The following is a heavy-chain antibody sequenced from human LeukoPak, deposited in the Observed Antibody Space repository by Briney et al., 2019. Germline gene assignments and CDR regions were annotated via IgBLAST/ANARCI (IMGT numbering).Heavy chain of an antibody. J-gene: IGHJ6*02. CDR2: IIPIFGIA. CDR1: GGTFSSYA. D-gene: IGHD2/OR15-2a*01. Sequence: GASVKVSCKASGGTFSSYAISWVRQAPGQGLEWMGRIIPIFGIANYAQKFQGRVTITADKSTSTAYMELSSLRSKDTAVYYCASVSINGPTTDYYYYGMDVWGQGTTVTVSS. V-gene: IGHV1-69*04. CDR3: ASVSINGPTTDYYYYGMDV.